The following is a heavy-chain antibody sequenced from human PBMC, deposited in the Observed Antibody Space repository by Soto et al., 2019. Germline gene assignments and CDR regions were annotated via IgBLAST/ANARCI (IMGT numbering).Heavy chain of an antibody. Sequence: DVQLLESGGGLVQPGGSLRLSCAASGFTFSSYAMCWVRQAPGKGLEWVSAISATGGSAFYADSVKGRFTISRDNSKNTVFLQIDSLVTEDTAVYYCAKGTTAVYCFDFWGQGTLVTVSS. CDR2: ISATGGSA. J-gene: IGHJ4*02. D-gene: IGHD2-15*01. CDR1: GFTFSSYA. CDR3: AKGTTAVYCFDF. V-gene: IGHV3-23*01.